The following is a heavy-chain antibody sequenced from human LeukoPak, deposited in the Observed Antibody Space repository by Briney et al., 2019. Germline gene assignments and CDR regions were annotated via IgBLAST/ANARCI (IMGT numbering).Heavy chain of an antibody. CDR1: GGSISSGSYY. CDR2: IYHSGST. Sequence: TPSQTLSLTCTVSGGSISSGSYYWSWIRQPAGKGLEWIGRIYHSGSTYYNPSLKSRVTISMDTSKNHFSLKMTSMTAADTAVYYCAREGFKPGGSGLVLDGFDFWGQGAMVTVSS. V-gene: IGHV4-61*02. J-gene: IGHJ3*01. CDR3: AREGFKPGGSGLVLDGFDF. D-gene: IGHD1-1*01.